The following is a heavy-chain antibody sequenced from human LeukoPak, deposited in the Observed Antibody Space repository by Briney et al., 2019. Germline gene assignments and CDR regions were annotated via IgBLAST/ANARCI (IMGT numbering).Heavy chain of an antibody. J-gene: IGHJ4*02. CDR1: GFTFSSYG. CDR3: ARGGNWDLYYFDY. V-gene: IGHV3-30*03. D-gene: IGHD7-27*01. Sequence: GRSLRLSCAASGFTFSSYGMHWVRQAPGKGLEWVAVISFDATNKYYADSVKGRFTISRDNSKNTLYLQMNSLRAEDTAVYYCARGGNWDLYYFDYWGQGTLVTVSS. CDR2: ISFDATNK.